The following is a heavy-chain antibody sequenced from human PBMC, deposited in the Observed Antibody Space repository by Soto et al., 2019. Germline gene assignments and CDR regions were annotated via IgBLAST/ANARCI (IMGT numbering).Heavy chain of an antibody. V-gene: IGHV1-69*01. D-gene: IGHD2-15*01. CDR3: ARTYCSGGSCYSVFDY. CDR2: IIPIFGTA. J-gene: IGHJ4*02. Sequence: VQSGAEVKKPGSSVKVSCKASGGTFSSYAISWVRQAPGQGLEWMGGIIPIFGTANYAQKFQGRVTITADESTSTAYMELSSLRSEDTAVYYCARTYCSGGSCYSVFDYWGQGTLVTVSS. CDR1: GGTFSSYA.